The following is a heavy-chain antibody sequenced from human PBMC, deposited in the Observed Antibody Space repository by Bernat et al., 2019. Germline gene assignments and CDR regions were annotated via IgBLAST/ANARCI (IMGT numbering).Heavy chain of an antibody. D-gene: IGHD1-1*01. CDR2: IYSGGST. CDR3: AGGAEYRYYLYMDV. V-gene: IGHV3-53*01. J-gene: IGHJ6*03. CDR1: GFTVSTTY. Sequence: EVQVVESGGGLIQPGGSLRLSCAASGFTVSTTYMIWVRQAPGKGLEWVSGIYSGGSTHYADSVKGRFTISRDNSKNTLYVQMNSLRAEDTAVYFCAGGAEYRYYLYMDVWGKGTTVTVSS.